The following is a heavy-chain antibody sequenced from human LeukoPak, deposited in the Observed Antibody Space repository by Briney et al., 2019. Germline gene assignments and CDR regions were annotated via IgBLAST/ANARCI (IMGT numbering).Heavy chain of an antibody. CDR2: IKQDGSEK. D-gene: IGHD3-10*01. Sequence: GSLRLSCAASGFTFTSYWMSWVRQAPGKGLEWVANIKQDGSEKYYVDSVKGRFTISRDNAKNSLYLQMNSLRAEDTAVYYCVMVRGGRDDYWGQGTLVTVSS. J-gene: IGHJ4*02. CDR1: GFTFTSYW. CDR3: VMVRGGRDDY. V-gene: IGHV3-7*02.